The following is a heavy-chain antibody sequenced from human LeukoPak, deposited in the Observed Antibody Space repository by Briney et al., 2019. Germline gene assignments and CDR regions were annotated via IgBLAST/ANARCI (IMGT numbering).Heavy chain of an antibody. CDR3: ARQTGRWLQDPFDY. V-gene: IGHV5-51*01. CDR2: VFPGDSDT. CDR1: GYIFTNYW. Sequence: GESLNISWKGSGYIFTNYWIGWVRQLPGKGLEWTGIVFPGDSDTRYSPSFEGQVTISADKSINTAYLQWSSLKASDTAMYYCARQTGRWLQDPFDYWGQGTLVSVSS. D-gene: IGHD5-24*01. J-gene: IGHJ4*02.